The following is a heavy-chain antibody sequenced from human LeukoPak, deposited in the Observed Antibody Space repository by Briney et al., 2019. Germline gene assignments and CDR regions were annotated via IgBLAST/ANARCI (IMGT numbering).Heavy chain of an antibody. CDR1: GFTFSSYP. V-gene: IGHV3-23*01. CDR2: IGDSGGNT. J-gene: IGHJ4*02. Sequence: PGGSLRLSCAASGFTFSSYPMTWVRQAPGKGLDWVSTIGDSGGNTFYADSVKGRFTISRDNSKNTLFLQMSSLRAEDTAVYYCARDVGITVGATDYWGQGALVTDSS. CDR3: ARDVGITVGATDY. D-gene: IGHD1-26*01.